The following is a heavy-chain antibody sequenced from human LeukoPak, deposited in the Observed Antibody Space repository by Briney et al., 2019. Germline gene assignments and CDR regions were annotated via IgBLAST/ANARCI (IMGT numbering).Heavy chain of an antibody. CDR1: GFTFSSYW. D-gene: IGHD5-24*01. V-gene: IGHV3-74*01. J-gene: IGHJ4*02. CDR3: ARGRELGLYYFDY. CDR2: INGDGSGT. Sequence: GGSLRLSCAASGFTFSSYWMYWVRQAPGKGLVWVSRINGDGSGTSYADSVKGRFTISRDNAKNTLYLHMKSLRAEDTALYYCARGRELGLYYFDYWGQGTQVTVSS.